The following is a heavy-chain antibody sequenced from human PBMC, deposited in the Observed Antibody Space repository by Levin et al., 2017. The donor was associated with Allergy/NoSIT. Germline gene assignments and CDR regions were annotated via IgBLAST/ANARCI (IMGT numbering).Heavy chain of an antibody. CDR3: TVHDRYDY. CDR1: GFSFSTAW. D-gene: IGHD1-1*01. V-gene: IGHV3-15*01. Sequence: LSLTCAASGFSFSTAWMNWVRQNPGKGLEWVGRIKSKSDGGTTDYAAPVKGRFTISRDDSKDTLYLEMNSLKTEDTAVYYCTVHDRYDYWGQGALVTVSS. J-gene: IGHJ4*02. CDR2: IKSKSDGGTT.